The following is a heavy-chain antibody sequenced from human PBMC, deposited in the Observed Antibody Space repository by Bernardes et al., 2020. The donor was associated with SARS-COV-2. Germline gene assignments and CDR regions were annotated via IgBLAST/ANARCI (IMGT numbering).Heavy chain of an antibody. CDR1: GFTSSSHA. Sequence: GGSLRPSWAASGFTSSSHAMSWVRQAPGEGLEWVSAISGSVGTTIYTDSVKGRFTISRDNSKNTLYLQMKSLRAEDTAIYYCAKFLAGSSPHRTGAVTYFDSWGQGTLVTVSS. J-gene: IGHJ4*02. CDR2: ISGSVGTT. CDR3: AKFLAGSSPHRTGAVTYFDS. D-gene: IGHD1-26*01. V-gene: IGHV3-23*01.